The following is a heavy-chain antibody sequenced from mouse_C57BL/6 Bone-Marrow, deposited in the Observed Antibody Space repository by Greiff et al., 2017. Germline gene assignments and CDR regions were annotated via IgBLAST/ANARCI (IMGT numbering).Heavy chain of an antibody. Sequence: QVQLQQPGAELVMPGASVKLSCKASGYTFTSYWMHWVKQRPGQGLEWIGEIDPSDSYTNYNQKFKGKSTLTVEKSSSTAYMQLSSLTSEDSAVYDCARGYYGSSHYWYCDDWGTGTTVTVSS. V-gene: IGHV1-69*01. CDR3: ARGYYGSSHYWYCDD. D-gene: IGHD1-1*01. CDR1: GYTFTSYW. J-gene: IGHJ1*03. CDR2: IDPSDSYT.